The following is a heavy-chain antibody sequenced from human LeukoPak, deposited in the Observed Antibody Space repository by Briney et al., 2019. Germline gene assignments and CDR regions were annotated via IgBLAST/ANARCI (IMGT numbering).Heavy chain of an antibody. CDR1: GFTFSSYG. J-gene: IGHJ4*02. CDR3: AKDSSGWEGFDY. CDR2: ISYDGSNK. V-gene: IGHV3-30*18. Sequence: PWGSLRLSFAAPGFTFSSYGMHWGRQAPGKGLEGVAVISYDGSNKYYADSVKGRFTISRDNSKNTLYLQMNSLRAEDTAVYYCAKDSSGWEGFDYWGQGTLVTVSS. D-gene: IGHD6-19*01.